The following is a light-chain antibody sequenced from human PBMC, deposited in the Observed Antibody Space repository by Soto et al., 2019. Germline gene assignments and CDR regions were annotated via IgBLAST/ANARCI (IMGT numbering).Light chain of an antibody. J-gene: IGLJ1*01. Sequence: QSVLAQPRSVSGSPGQLLTISCTGTSSDVDDYRYVSWYQQYPGKAPKLVIYDGTKRPSGVPDRFSGSNSGNTVSLTISGLQAEDEADYYCCSYVTTPEIFGTGTKVTVL. V-gene: IGLV2-11*01. CDR1: SSDVDDYRY. CDR2: DGT. CDR3: CSYVTTPEI.